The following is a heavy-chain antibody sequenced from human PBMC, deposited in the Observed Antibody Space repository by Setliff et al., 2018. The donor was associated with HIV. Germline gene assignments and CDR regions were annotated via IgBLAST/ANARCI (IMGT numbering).Heavy chain of an antibody. Sequence: SVKVSCKASGGTFSSYAISWVRQAPGQGLEWMGGIIPIFGTANYAQKFQGRVTITADESTSTAYMELSSLRSEDTAVYYCARDYFPPHVPPLDPWGQGTLVTVSS. J-gene: IGHJ5*02. CDR3: ARDYFPPHVPPLDP. V-gene: IGHV1-69*13. D-gene: IGHD3-10*01. CDR2: IIPIFGTA. CDR1: GGTFSSYA.